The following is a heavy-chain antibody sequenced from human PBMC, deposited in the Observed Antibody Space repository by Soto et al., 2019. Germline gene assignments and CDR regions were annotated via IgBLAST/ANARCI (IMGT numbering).Heavy chain of an antibody. Sequence: ASVKVSCKASGYTFTSYYMHWVRQAPGQGLEWMGIINPSGGSTSYAQKFQGRVTMTRDTSTSTVYMELSSLRSEDTDVYYCARGGYCGGDCYPSTFDYWGQGTLVTVSS. J-gene: IGHJ4*02. CDR3: ARGGYCGGDCYPSTFDY. CDR2: INPSGGST. V-gene: IGHV1-46*01. CDR1: GYTFTSYY. D-gene: IGHD2-21*02.